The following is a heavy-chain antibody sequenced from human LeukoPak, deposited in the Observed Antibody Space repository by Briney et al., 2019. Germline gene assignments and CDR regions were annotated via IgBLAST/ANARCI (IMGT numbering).Heavy chain of an antibody. D-gene: IGHD3-22*01. Sequence: PSETLSLTCTVSGGSISPYYWSWIRQPAGKGLEWIGRIYASGSTNYNPSLQSRVTISVAKSKNHFSLNLSSATAADTAVYYCARLSNYYDTTSGYYYSFDHWGQGTLVTVSS. CDR2: IYASGST. V-gene: IGHV4-4*07. CDR1: GGSISPYY. J-gene: IGHJ4*02. CDR3: ARLSNYYDTTSGYYYSFDH.